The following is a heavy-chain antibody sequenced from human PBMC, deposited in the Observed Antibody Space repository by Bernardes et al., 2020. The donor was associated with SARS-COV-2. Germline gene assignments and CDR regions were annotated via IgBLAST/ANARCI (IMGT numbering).Heavy chain of an antibody. J-gene: IGHJ4*02. CDR3: AYYWADY. CDR2: ISTSGGAT. Sequence: GWSLRLSCAASGFTFSSHVMNWVRQAPGKGLEWVSIISTSGGATYYADSVKGRFTISRDNSKNTLYLQMNSLRVEDTAVYYCAYYWADYWGQGTLVTVSS. D-gene: IGHD3-10*01. V-gene: IGHV3-23*01. CDR1: GFTFSSHV.